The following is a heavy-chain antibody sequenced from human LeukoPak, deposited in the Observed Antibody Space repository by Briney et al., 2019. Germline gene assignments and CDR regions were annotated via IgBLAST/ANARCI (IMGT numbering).Heavy chain of an antibody. CDR3: ARGGAIVVVPAAELRFDP. D-gene: IGHD2-2*01. V-gene: IGHV1-69*02. Sequence: VASVKVSRKASGGTFSSYTINWVRQAPGQGLEWMGRIIPIIGIANYAQKFQGRVTITADKSTSTAYMELGSLRSEDTAVYYCARGGAIVVVPAAELRFDPWGQGTLVTVSS. CDR2: IIPIIGIA. J-gene: IGHJ5*02. CDR1: GGTFSSYT.